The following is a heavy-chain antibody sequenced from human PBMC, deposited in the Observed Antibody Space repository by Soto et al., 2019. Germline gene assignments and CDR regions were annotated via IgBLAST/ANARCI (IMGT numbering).Heavy chain of an antibody. CDR1: GYTFTSYP. J-gene: IGHJ6*02. D-gene: IGHD5-18*01. V-gene: IGHV1-18*01. CDR3: ARDQPVRYSYGSSMDV. Sequence: ASVKVSCKASGYTFTSYPTHWVRQAPGQRLEWMGCISAYNGNTNYAQKLQGRVTMTTDTSTSTAYMELRSLRSDDTAVYYCARDQPVRYSYGSSMDVWGQGTTVTVSS. CDR2: ISAYNGNT.